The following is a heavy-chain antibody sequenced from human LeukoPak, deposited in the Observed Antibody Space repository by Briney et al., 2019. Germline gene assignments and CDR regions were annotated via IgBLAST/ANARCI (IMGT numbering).Heavy chain of an antibody. CDR2: INQDGREK. CDR1: GFTFG. Sequence: GGSLRLSCAVSGFTFGMTWVRQVPGKGLQWVANINQDGREKYYMDSMKGRLNISRDNTENSVFLQRTSLRPEDTGIYFCAKGRDYGDYWGQGTLVAVSS. J-gene: IGHJ4*02. CDR3: AKGRDYGDY. V-gene: IGHV3-7*01.